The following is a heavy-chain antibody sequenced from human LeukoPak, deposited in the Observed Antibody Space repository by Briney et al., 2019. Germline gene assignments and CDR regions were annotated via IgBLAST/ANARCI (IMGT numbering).Heavy chain of an antibody. CDR1: GFTFSSYA. CDR2: ISGSGGST. D-gene: IGHD6-13*01. V-gene: IGHV3-23*01. CDR3: ARERKRGGVSGQQLVFGVVDY. J-gene: IGHJ4*02. Sequence: PGGSLRLSCAASGFTFSSYAMSWVRQAPGKGLEWVSAISGSGGSTYYADSVKGRFTISRDNAKNSLYLQMNSLRAEDTAVYYCARERKRGGVSGQQLVFGVVDYWGQGTLVTVSS.